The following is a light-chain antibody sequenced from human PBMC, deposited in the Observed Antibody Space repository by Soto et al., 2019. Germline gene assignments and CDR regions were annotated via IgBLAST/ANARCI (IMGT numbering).Light chain of an antibody. Sequence: QSVLTQPPSVSGAPGQRVTISCTGSRSNIGAGYDIHWYQHFPGIAPKLLIYGFNNRASGVPDRFSGSKSGTSASLAIAGLQAEDEADYYCQSYDSTLSALVFGGGTQLTVL. CDR3: QSYDSTLSALV. CDR2: GFN. V-gene: IGLV1-40*01. CDR1: RSNIGAGYD. J-gene: IGLJ2*01.